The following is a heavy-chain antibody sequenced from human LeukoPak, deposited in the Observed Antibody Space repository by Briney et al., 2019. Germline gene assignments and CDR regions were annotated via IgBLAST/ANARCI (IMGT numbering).Heavy chain of an antibody. J-gene: IGHJ4*02. CDR2: MSYDGSDD. V-gene: IGHV3-30*04. Sequence: GGSLRLSCAASGFTFSSYAMHWVRQAPGKGLEWVAVMSYDGSDDYYADSVKGRFTVSRDNSKNTLYLQMNSLRAEDTAVYYCARDLVRGVIRSIFDYWGQGTLVTVPS. D-gene: IGHD3-10*02. CDR3: ARDLVRGVIRSIFDY. CDR1: GFTFSSYA.